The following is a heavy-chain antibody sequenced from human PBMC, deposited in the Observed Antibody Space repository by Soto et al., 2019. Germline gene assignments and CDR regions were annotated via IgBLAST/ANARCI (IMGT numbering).Heavy chain of an antibody. D-gene: IGHD2-2*01. CDR1: GGTFSSYA. Sequence: QVQLVQSGAEVKKPGSSVKVSCKASGGTFSSYAISWVRQAPGQGLEWMGGIIPIFGTANYAQRFQGRVTITADESTSTAYMELSSLRFEDTAVYYCASHPDCSSTSCHFSGYYCYGMDVWGQGTTVTVSS. CDR2: IIPIFGTA. J-gene: IGHJ6*02. V-gene: IGHV1-69*01. CDR3: ASHPDCSSTSCHFSGYYCYGMDV.